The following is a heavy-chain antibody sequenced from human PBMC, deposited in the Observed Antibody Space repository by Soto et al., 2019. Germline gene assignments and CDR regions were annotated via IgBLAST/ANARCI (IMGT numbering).Heavy chain of an antibody. CDR1: GFTFSTYS. V-gene: IGHV3-23*01. Sequence: GGSLRLSCAASGFTFSTYSMNWVRQAPGKGLEWVATIGSDGSTYHAESVKGRFSISRDNYGNMLHLQLNSLRVEDTGIYYCAKDPYNHRFDSWGQGTLVTVSS. CDR3: AKDPYNHRFDS. CDR2: IGSDGST. J-gene: IGHJ4*02. D-gene: IGHD1-1*01.